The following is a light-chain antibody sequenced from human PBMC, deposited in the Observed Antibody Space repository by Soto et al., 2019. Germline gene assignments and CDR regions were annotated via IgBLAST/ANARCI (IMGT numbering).Light chain of an antibody. V-gene: IGLV2-14*03. CDR2: DVS. J-gene: IGLJ1*01. CDR1: SSDVGGFNY. Sequence: QSVLTQPASVSGSPGQSITISCTGSSSDVGGFNYVSWYQHHPGKAPKLMVYDVSNRPSGVSNRFSGSKSGNTASLTIFGLQAEDEADYYCSSYTTSSTPNVFGTGTKVTVL. CDR3: SSYTTSSTPNV.